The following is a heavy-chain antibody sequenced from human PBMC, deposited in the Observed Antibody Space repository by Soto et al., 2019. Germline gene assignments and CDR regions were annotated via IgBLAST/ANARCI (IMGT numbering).Heavy chain of an antibody. J-gene: IGHJ4*02. D-gene: IGHD2-15*01. CDR3: ARDRGCSGGICYRDLGY. V-gene: IGHV3-7*01. Sequence: PGGSLRLSCVVSGFSFSSVWMTWVRQAPGKGLECVANIKYDGSEEYYVDSVKGRFTISRDNAKNSLYLHMNSLSAEDTAVYYCARDRGCSGGICYRDLGYWGQGTLVTVSS. CDR2: IKYDGSEE. CDR1: GFSFSSVW.